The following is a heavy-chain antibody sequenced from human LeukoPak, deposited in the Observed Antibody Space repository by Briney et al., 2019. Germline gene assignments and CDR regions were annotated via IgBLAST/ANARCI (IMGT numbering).Heavy chain of an antibody. J-gene: IGHJ4*02. CDR1: GFTFSSYA. CDR3: AHLYDSSGYYYY. V-gene: IGHV3-23*01. CDR2: ISGSGGST. Sequence: GGSLRLSCAASGFTFSSYAMSWVRQAPGKGLGWVSAISGSGGSTYYADSVKGRFTISRDNSKNTLYLQMNSLRAEDTAVYYCAHLYDSSGYYYYWGQGTLVTVSS. D-gene: IGHD3-22*01.